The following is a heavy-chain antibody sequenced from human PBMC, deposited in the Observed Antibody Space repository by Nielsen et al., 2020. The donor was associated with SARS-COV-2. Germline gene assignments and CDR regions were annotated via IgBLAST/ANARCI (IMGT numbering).Heavy chain of an antibody. CDR3: AREGGGCSSWHDEL. CDR1: GGTFSSYA. CDR2: IIPIFGTA. V-gene: IGHV1-69*13. D-gene: IGHD6-13*01. J-gene: IGHJ4*02. Sequence: SVKVSCKASGGTFSSYAISWVRQAPGQGLEWMGGIIPIFGTANYAQKFQGRVTITADESTSTAYMELSSLRSKDTAVYYCAREGGGCSSWHDELWGQGTLVTVSS.